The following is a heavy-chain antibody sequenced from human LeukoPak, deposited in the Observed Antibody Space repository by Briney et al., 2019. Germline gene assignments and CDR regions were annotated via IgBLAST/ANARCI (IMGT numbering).Heavy chain of an antibody. Sequence: GGSLRLSCAASGFTFSSYEMNWVRQAPGKGLEWVSYISSGSTIYYADSVKGRFTISRDNAKNSLYLQMNSLRAEDTAVYYCARAFLYYFDSSGYYRAFDIWGQGTMVTVSS. J-gene: IGHJ3*02. CDR1: GFTFSSYE. D-gene: IGHD3-22*01. V-gene: IGHV3-48*03. CDR2: ISSGSTI. CDR3: ARAFLYYFDSSGYYRAFDI.